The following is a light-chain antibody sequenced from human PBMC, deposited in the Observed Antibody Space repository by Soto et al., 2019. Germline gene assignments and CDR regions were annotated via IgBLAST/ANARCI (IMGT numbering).Light chain of an antibody. CDR3: QTWDTGIVV. J-gene: IGLJ2*01. CDR1: SGHGNYV. V-gene: IGLV4-69*01. CDR2: VKSDGSH. Sequence: QTVVTQSPSASASLGASVKLTCTLSSGHGNYVIAWHQQQPEKGPRYLMKVKSDGSHSKGDGIPDRFSGSSSGAERYLAISSLQSEDEDDYYCQTWDTGIVVFGGGTKLTVL.